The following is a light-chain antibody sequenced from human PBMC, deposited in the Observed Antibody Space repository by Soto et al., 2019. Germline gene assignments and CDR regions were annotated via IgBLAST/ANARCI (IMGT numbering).Light chain of an antibody. CDR3: QQSYRSPRT. Sequence: DIQMTQSPSSLSASVGDRVTITCRASQSINSYLNWYQQKPGKAPKLLIYAASSLQSGVPSRFSGSGSGTDFNLTISSLQPEDFATYYCQQSYRSPRTFGQGTKVEIK. CDR1: QSINSY. CDR2: AAS. V-gene: IGKV1-39*01. J-gene: IGKJ1*01.